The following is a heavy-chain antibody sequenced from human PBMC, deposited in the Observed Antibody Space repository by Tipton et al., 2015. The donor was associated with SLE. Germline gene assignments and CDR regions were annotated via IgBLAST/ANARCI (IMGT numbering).Heavy chain of an antibody. CDR3: ARQAYYSSGYADY. V-gene: IGHV4-34*01. D-gene: IGHD3-22*01. Sequence: LRLSCAVYGGSFSGYYWSWIRQPPGKGLEWIGNMYQTGTTDYNPSLKSRVTISIDTSKNQFSLKLSAVTAADTAVYYCARQAYYSSGYADYCGQGTLVTVSS. CDR1: GGSFSGYY. J-gene: IGHJ4*02. CDR2: MYQTGTT.